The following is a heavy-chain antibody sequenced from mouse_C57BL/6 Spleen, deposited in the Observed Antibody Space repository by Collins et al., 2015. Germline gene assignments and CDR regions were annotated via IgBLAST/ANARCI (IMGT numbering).Heavy chain of an antibody. CDR3: ARLRGINYWFAY. Sequence: QIRLVQSGPELKKPGETVKISCKASGYTFTDYSMHWVKQAPGKGLKWMGWINTETGEPTYADDFKGRFAFSLETSASTAYLQINNLKNEDTATYFCARLRGINYWFAYWGQGTLVTVSA. D-gene: IGHD1-3*01. J-gene: IGHJ3*01. V-gene: IGHV9-2-1*01. CDR1: GYTFTDYS. CDR2: INTETGEP.